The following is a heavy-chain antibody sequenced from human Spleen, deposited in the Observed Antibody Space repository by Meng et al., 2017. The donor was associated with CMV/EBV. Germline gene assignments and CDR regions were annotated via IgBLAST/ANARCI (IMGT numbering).Heavy chain of an antibody. CDR3: AHVRAYPYCFDY. CDR2: IYWDDDK. CDR1: GFSLSTSGVG. J-gene: IGHJ4*02. V-gene: IGHV2-5*02. Sequence: ITLKDSGPTLVKPTQTPTLTCTFSGFSLSTSGVGVGWIRQPPGKALEWLALIYWDDDKRYSPSLKSRLTITKDTSKNQVVLTMTNMDPVDTATYYCAHVRAYPYCFDYWGQGTLVTVSS.